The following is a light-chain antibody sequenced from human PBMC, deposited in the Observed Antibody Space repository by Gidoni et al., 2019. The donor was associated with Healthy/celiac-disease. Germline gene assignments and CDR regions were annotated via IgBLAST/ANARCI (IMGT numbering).Light chain of an antibody. Sequence: DIQMTQSPSTLSASVGDRVTITCRASQSISSWLAWYQQKPGKAPKLLIYMASSLESGVPSRFSGSGSGTEFTLTFSSLQPDDFATYYCQQYNSYPWTFXQXTKVEIK. CDR2: MAS. CDR3: QQYNSYPWT. J-gene: IGKJ1*01. CDR1: QSISSW. V-gene: IGKV1-5*03.